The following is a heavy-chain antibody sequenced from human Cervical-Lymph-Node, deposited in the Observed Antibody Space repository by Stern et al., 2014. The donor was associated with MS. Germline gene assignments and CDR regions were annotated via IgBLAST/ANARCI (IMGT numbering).Heavy chain of an antibody. Sequence: QVQLVQSGAEVKKPGSSVKISCKSSGGISWVRQAPGQGLEWMGGVIPFVGTSNYAQKFKGRVTITADTSTNTAYLEVSSLKPDGRAVEWWGGGGGDNWFDPWGQGTLVTVSS. CDR2: VIPFVGTS. V-gene: IGHV1-69*14. J-gene: IGHJ5*02. CDR3: GGGGGDNWFDP. CDR1: GG. D-gene: IGHD2-15*01.